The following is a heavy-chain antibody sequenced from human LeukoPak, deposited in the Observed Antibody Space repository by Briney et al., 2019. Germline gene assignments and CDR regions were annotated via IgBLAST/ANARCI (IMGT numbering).Heavy chain of an antibody. J-gene: IGHJ4*02. D-gene: IGHD3-10*01. Sequence: SETLSLTCTVSGGSISSYYWSWIRQPPGKGLEWIGYIYYSGSTNYNPSLKSRVTISVDTSKNQFSLKLSSVTAADTALYYCARDRRGPGGTDYWGQGTLVTVSS. CDR1: GGSISSYY. CDR2: IYYSGST. V-gene: IGHV4-59*12. CDR3: ARDRRGPGGTDY.